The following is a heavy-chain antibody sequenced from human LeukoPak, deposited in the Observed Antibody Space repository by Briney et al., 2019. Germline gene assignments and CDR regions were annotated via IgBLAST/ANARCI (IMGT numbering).Heavy chain of an antibody. Sequence: QPGGSLRLSCSVSGFSISDYAMHWVRQAPGKGLEYVSSISSNGGSTYYVGSVKGRFTISRDNSKNALYLQMSSLRTEDTAVYYCVKDRWVDYWGQGNLVTVSS. V-gene: IGHV3-64D*09. CDR2: ISSNGGST. D-gene: IGHD3-16*01. CDR1: GFSISDYA. J-gene: IGHJ4*02. CDR3: VKDRWVDY.